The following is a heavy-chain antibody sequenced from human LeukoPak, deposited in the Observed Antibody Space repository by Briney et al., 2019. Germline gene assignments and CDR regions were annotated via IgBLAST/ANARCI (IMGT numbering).Heavy chain of an antibody. CDR2: ISGSGGST. D-gene: IGHD2-2*01. CDR3: AKVGGYCSSTSCSDY. V-gene: IGHV3-23*01. CDR1: GFTFSSYA. Sequence: GGSLRLSCAASGFTFSSYAMSWVRQAPGKGLEWVSAISGSGGSTYYADSVKGRFTISRDNSKNTLYLQMNSLRAEDTAVYYCAKVGGYCSSTSCSDYWGQGTLVTVSS. J-gene: IGHJ4*02.